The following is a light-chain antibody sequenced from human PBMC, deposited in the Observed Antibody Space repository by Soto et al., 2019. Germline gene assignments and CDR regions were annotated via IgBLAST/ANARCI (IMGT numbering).Light chain of an antibody. V-gene: IGKV1-39*01. J-gene: IGKJ4*01. Sequence: DIQMTQSPSSLSASVGDRVTITCRASQSISSHLNWYQQKPGKAPKVLIYAASSLQSGVPPRFSVSGSGTDFTLTISSLQPEDFATYYCQQNYISPLNFGGGTKVESK. CDR2: AAS. CDR3: QQNYISPLN. CDR1: QSISSH.